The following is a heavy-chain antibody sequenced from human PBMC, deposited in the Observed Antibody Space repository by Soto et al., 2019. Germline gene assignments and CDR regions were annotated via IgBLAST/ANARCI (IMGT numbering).Heavy chain of an antibody. J-gene: IGHJ3*02. CDR2: INPATGAA. CDR3: ARGGGVGVAGSAAFDM. Sequence: QLHLVQSGAVVKKPGASVTVSCSASGYPVTAYYMHWVRQAPGRGLEWMGGINPATGAAKYTQTFQGRGGRGRGGGTSTVFMELSGLTSEDTAVFYCARGGGVGVAGSAAFDMWGQGTLVTVSS. CDR1: GYPVTAYY. D-gene: IGHD3-3*01. V-gene: IGHV1-2*02.